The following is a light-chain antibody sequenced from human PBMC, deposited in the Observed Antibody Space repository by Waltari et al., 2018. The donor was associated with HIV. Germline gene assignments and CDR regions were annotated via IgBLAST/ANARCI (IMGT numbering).Light chain of an antibody. Sequence: VIWMTQSPALLSEFTGDKVNITCRLSQAIDNYLAWYQQRPGKAPNLLIYGASTLQSGVPSRISGSGSGTDFTLTISCLQPEDFAVYYCQQYYAFPRTFGHGTKVEVK. J-gene: IGKJ1*01. CDR2: GAS. V-gene: IGKV1D-8*01. CDR1: QAIDNY. CDR3: QQYYAFPRT.